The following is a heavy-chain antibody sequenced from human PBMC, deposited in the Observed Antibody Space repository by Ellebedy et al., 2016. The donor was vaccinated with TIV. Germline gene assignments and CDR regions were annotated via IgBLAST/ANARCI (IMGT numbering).Heavy chain of an antibody. CDR3: ARDLRAVGPSMDV. V-gene: IGHV4-61*01. CDR1: GGSISSSSYY. Sequence: SETLSLXCTVSGGSISSSSYYWGWIRQPPGKGLEWIGYIYYSGSTNYNPSLKSRVTISVDTSKNQFSLKLSSVTAADTAVYYCARDLRAVGPSMDVWGQGTTVTVSS. D-gene: IGHD2-2*01. J-gene: IGHJ6*02. CDR2: IYYSGST.